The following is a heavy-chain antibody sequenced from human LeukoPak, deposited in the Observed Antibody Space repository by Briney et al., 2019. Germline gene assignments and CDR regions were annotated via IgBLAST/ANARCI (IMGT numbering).Heavy chain of an antibody. V-gene: IGHV1-8*01. CDR2: MNPNSGNT. CDR3: AGYLAQWRSGNPGDYYYMDV. J-gene: IGHJ6*03. CDR1: GYTFTSYD. D-gene: IGHD4-23*01. Sequence: ASVKVSCKASGYTFTSYDINWVRQATGQGLEWMGWMNPNSGNTGYAQKFQGRVTMTRNTSISTAYMELSSLRSEDTAVYYCAGYLAQWRSGNPGDYYYMDVWGKGTTVTVSS.